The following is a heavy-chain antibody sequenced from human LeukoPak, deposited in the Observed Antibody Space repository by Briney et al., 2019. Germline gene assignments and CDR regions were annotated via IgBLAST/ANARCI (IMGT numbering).Heavy chain of an antibody. Sequence: PSQTLSLTCTVSGGSISSGDYYWSWIRQPPGKGLEWIEYIYHSGSTYYNPSLKSRVIISVDTSKNQFSLKLSSVTAADTAVYYCARGPDSSGYYYFDYWGQGTLVTVAS. CDR3: ARGPDSSGYYYFDY. V-gene: IGHV4-30-4*01. D-gene: IGHD3-22*01. CDR1: GGSISSGDYY. CDR2: IYHSGST. J-gene: IGHJ4*02.